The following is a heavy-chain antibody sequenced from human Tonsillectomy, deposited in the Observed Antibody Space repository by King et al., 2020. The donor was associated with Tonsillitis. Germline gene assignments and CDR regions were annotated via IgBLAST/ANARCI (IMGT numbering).Heavy chain of an antibody. CDR3: SPVGYHSGNS. J-gene: IGHJ5*02. D-gene: IGHD6-13*01. Sequence: VQLVESGGGLVKPGESLRLSCTASGFTFTKAWLSWVRQAPGKGPEWVARSKGKPDGDATDYAATVEGRFTLSRDDSTNTLFLQKNSLQTEDTAVYFCSPVGYHSGNSWGQGTLVIVSS. CDR2: SKGKPDGDAT. CDR1: GFTFTKAW. V-gene: IGHV3-15*01.